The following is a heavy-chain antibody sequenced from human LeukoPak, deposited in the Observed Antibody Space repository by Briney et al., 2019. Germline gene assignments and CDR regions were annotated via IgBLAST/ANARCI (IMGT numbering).Heavy chain of an antibody. CDR3: AKDMGYGSGSPHYWYFDV. V-gene: IGHV3-9*01. CDR2: ISWNSRSI. J-gene: IGHJ2*01. CDR1: GFTFEDYA. Sequence: PGGSLRLSCEASGFTFEDYAIHWVRQLPGRGLEWVASISWNSRSIDYADSVKGRFAVSRDNAKSSLYLQMNRLRPEDTALYYCAKDMGYGSGSPHYWYFDVWGRGTLLTVSS. D-gene: IGHD3-10*01.